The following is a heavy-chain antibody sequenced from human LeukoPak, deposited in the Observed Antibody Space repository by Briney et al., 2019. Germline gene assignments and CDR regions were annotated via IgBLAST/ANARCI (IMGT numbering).Heavy chain of an antibody. CDR1: GGTFISYA. Sequence: SVKVSCKASGGTFISYAISWVRQAPGQGLEWMGGIIPIFGTANYAQKFQGRVTITADESTSTAYMELSSLRSEDTAVYYWARAGGWLLGPAAYWGQGTLVTVSS. CDR3: ARAGGWLLGPAAY. D-gene: IGHD3-22*01. V-gene: IGHV1-69*13. J-gene: IGHJ4*02. CDR2: IIPIFGTA.